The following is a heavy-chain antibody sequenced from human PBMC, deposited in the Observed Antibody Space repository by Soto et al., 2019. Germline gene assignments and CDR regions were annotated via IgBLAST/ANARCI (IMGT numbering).Heavy chain of an antibody. Sequence: GGSLRLSCAASGFTFSSYSMNWVCQAPGKGLEWVSYISSSSSTIYYADSVKGRFTISRDNAKNSLYLQMNSLRAEDTAVYYCARDSGYSYGPLDYWGQGTLVTVSS. CDR2: ISSSSSTI. V-gene: IGHV3-48*01. J-gene: IGHJ4*02. CDR1: GFTFSSYS. CDR3: ARDSGYSYGPLDY. D-gene: IGHD5-18*01.